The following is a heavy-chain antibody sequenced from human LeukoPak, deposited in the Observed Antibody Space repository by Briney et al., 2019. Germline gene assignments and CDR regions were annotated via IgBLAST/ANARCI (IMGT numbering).Heavy chain of an antibody. Sequence: PGRSLRLSCAASGFALGSDGMHWIRQSPGKGLEWVASLWYDGSKEFYADSVKGRFTISRDMSKSTLFLQMNSLRGDDTATYFCAKDQGYGDGRGLEHWGQGTLVIVS. D-gene: IGHD4-17*01. CDR1: GFALGSDG. V-gene: IGHV3-33*03. J-gene: IGHJ1*01. CDR3: AKDQGYGDGRGLEH. CDR2: LWYDGSKE.